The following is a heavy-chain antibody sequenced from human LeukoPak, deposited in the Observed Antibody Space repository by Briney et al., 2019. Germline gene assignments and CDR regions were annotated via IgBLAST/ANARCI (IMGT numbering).Heavy chain of an antibody. CDR3: AKHKPQLVDYCDY. V-gene: IGHV3-23*01. Sequence: GGSLRLSCAASGFTFSSYSMNWVRHAPGKGLGWVSAISGSGSSTYYADSVKGRFTISRDNSKNTLYLQMNSLRAEDTAVYYCAKHKPQLVDYCDYWGQGTLVTVSS. CDR2: ISGSGSST. CDR1: GFTFSSYS. J-gene: IGHJ4*02. D-gene: IGHD6-13*01.